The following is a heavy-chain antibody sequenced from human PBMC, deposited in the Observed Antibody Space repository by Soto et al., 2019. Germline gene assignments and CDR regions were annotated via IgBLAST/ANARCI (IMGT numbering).Heavy chain of an antibody. V-gene: IGHV3-21*01. Sequence: GGSLRLSCAASGFTFSSYSMNWVRQAPGKGLEWVSSISSSSSYIYYADSVKGRFTISRDNAKNSLYLQMNSLRAEDTAVYYCAREDDILTGYSSLDYWGQGTLVTVSS. CDR1: GFTFSSYS. D-gene: IGHD3-9*01. CDR2: ISSSSSYI. J-gene: IGHJ4*02. CDR3: AREDDILTGYSSLDY.